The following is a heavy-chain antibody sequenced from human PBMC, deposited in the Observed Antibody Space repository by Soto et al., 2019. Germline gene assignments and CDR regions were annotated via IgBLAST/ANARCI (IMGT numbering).Heavy chain of an antibody. CDR1: GYTFTSYA. D-gene: IGHD2-21*02. J-gene: IGHJ4*02. Sequence: QVQLVQSGAEVKKPGASVKVSCKASGYTFTSYAMHWVRQAPGQRLEWMGWIKAGNGNTKYSQKLQGRVTITRDTSASTAYMELSSLRSEDTAVYYCARSIVVVTAADYWGQGTLVTVSS. CDR3: ARSIVVVTAADY. V-gene: IGHV1-3*01. CDR2: IKAGNGNT.